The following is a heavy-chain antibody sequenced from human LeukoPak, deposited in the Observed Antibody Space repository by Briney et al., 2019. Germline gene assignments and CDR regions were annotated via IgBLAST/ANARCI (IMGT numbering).Heavy chain of an antibody. CDR2: ISGSGGGI. D-gene: IGHD6-19*01. V-gene: IGHV3-23*01. CDR1: GFTFSSYA. CDR3: ARDEQWLGLS. Sequence: PGGSLRLSCAASGFTFSSYAMSWVRQAPGKGLEWVSDISGSGGGIYYADSVEGRFTISRDNAKNSLYLQMNSLRAEDTAVYYCARDEQWLGLSWGQGTLVTVSS. J-gene: IGHJ5*02.